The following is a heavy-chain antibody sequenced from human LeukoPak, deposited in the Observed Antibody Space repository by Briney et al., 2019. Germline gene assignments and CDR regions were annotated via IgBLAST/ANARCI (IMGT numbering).Heavy chain of an antibody. J-gene: IGHJ3*02. Sequence: GGSLRLSCVASGFTFSSFWMHWVRQAPGKGLVWVSRVNSVGSNTFYADSVKGRFTISRDNAKNSLYLQMNSLRAEDTALYYCARAGLGAFDIWGQGTMVTVSS. CDR2: VNSVGSNT. CDR1: GFTFSSFW. CDR3: ARAGLGAFDI. V-gene: IGHV3-74*01.